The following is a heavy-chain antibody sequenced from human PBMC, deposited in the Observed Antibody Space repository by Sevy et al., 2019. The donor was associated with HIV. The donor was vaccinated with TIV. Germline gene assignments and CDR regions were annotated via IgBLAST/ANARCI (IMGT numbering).Heavy chain of an antibody. V-gene: IGHV4-39*01. J-gene: IGHJ5*02. D-gene: IGHD3-22*01. CDR2: IFYSGST. CDR3: ARHAHITMIVT. Sequence: SETLSLTCTVSGGSISSSSYYWGWIRQPPGKGREGIGSIFYSGSTYYNPSLKSRVTISVDTSKNQFSLKLNSVTAADTAVYYCARHAHITMIVTWGQGTLVTVSS. CDR1: GGSISSSSYY.